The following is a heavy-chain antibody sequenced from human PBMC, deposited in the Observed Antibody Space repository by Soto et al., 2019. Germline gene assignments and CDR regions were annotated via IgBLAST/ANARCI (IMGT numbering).Heavy chain of an antibody. D-gene: IGHD3-10*01. CDR1: GGTLSDHG. V-gene: IGHV1-69*06. CDR3: ARGVYGSGNYYTGPSAFDI. J-gene: IGHJ3*02. CDR2: TIPVFNTA. Sequence: QVPLEQSGAEVKKPGSSVKVSCKASGGTLSDHGVAWLRQAPGQGLEWMGGTIPVFNTAKYAQKFQGRVTVTADKFTTRAYMELSSLRSADTAFYFCARGVYGSGNYYTGPSAFDIWGQGTMVIVSS.